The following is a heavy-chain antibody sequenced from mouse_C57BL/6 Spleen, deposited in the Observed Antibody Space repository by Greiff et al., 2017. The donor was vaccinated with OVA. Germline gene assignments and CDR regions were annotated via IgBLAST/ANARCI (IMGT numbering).Heavy chain of an antibody. J-gene: IGHJ4*01. CDR3: ARVENYCSNPIDD. CDR2: INPNYGAT. V-gene: IGHV1-39*01. Sequence: EVQLQQSGPELVKPGASVKISCKASGYSFTDYYMNWVKQSTGKSLEWIGVINPNYGATRYHQKFKGKATLTVAQSSCTAYMQLNSLTSEDSAIYYCARVENYCSNPIDDWGQGTSVTVSS. CDR1: GYSFTDYY. D-gene: IGHD1-1*01.